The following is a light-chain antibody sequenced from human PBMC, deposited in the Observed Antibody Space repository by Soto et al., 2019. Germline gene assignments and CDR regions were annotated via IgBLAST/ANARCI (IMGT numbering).Light chain of an antibody. J-gene: IGLJ1*01. Sequence: QSALTQPASVSGSPGQSITISCTGTSSDVGAYNYVSWYQQHPGKAPKLMIYDVSNRPSGVSNRFSGSKSGNTASLTISGFKAEDEADYYCSSFRSTSTLYVFGTGTKLTVL. V-gene: IGLV2-14*01. CDR2: DVS. CDR3: SSFRSTSTLYV. CDR1: SSDVGAYNY.